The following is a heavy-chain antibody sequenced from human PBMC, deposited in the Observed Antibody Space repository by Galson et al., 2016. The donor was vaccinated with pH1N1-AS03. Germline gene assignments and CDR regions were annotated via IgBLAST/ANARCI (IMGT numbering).Heavy chain of an antibody. V-gene: IGHV3-66*02. CDR1: GFTVSSKY. J-gene: IGHJ3*02. Sequence: SLRLSCAVSGFTVSSKYMSWVRQAPEKGLEWVSSIYSGGSTYYTDSVKGRFTIPRDDSKATLFLQMSSLRPEDTAVYYCASVTSAWPTVGAFGIWGQGTVVTVSS. CDR3: ASVTSAWPTVGAFGI. D-gene: IGHD4-23*01. CDR2: IYSGGST.